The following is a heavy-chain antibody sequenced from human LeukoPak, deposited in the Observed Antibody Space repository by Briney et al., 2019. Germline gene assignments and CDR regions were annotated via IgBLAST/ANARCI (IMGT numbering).Heavy chain of an antibody. V-gene: IGHV1-8*03. Sequence: GASVKVSCKASGYTFTSYDINWVRQATGQGLEWMGWMNPNSGNTGYAQKFQGRVTITRNTSISTAYMELSSLRPEDTAEYYCARGYGYYDFWSGYSSPFDYWGQGTLVTVSS. J-gene: IGHJ4*02. CDR2: MNPNSGNT. CDR3: ARGYGYYDFWSGYSSPFDY. D-gene: IGHD3-3*01. CDR1: GYTFTSYD.